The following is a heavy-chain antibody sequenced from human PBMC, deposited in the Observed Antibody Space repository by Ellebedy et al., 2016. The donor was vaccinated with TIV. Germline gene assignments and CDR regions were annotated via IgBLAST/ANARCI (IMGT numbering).Heavy chain of an antibody. CDR1: GGSFSDYY. V-gene: IGHV4-34*01. J-gene: IGHJ3*02. Sequence: SETLSLTCAVYGGSFSDYYWSWIRQPPGKGLEWIGEINHSGSTNYNPSLKSRVTISVDTSKNQFYLKLSSVTAADTAVYYCARVKHYYESSGYSHDAFDIWGQGTMVTVSS. CDR3: ARVKHYYESSGYSHDAFDI. CDR2: INHSGST. D-gene: IGHD3-22*01.